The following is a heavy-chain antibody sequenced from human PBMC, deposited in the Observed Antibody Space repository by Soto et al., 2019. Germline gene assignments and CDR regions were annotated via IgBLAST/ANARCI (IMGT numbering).Heavy chain of an antibody. CDR3: AKDGIAVAGTNYYYYYMDV. J-gene: IGHJ6*03. CDR2: ISGSGGST. D-gene: IGHD6-19*01. CDR1: GFTFSSYA. Sequence: GGSLRLSCAASGFTFSSYAMSWVRQAPGKGLEWVSAISGSGGSTYYADSVKGRFTISRDNSKNTLYLQMNSLRAEDTAVYYCAKDGIAVAGTNYYYYYMDVWGKGTTVTVSS. V-gene: IGHV3-23*01.